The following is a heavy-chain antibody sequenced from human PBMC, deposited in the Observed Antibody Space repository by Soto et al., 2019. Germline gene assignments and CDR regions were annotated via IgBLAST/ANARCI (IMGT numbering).Heavy chain of an antibody. D-gene: IGHD4-17*01. CDR1: GDRFTTYW. V-gene: IGHV5-10-1*01. J-gene: IGHJ6*02. Sequence: VGSLKISCKTSGDRFTTYWISWVRQMPWKGLEYMGKINPTDSETNYSPSFEGHVTFSVDRSTSTAYVRWNSLKASDTAMYYCASPTMTSTSFYYAMDVWGQGTTVTVSS. CDR3: ASPTMTSTSFYYAMDV. CDR2: INPTDSET.